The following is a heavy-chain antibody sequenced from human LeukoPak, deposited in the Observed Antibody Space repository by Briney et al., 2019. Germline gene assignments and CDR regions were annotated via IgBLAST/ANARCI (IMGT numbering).Heavy chain of an antibody. CDR2: MYNSGST. CDR3: AREIYYGMDV. Sequence: SETLSLTCTVSGGSISNYYWSWIRQPPGEGLEWIGYMYNSGSTNYNPSLKSRVTISVDTTKNQFSLKLSSVTAADTAVYYCAREIYYGMDVWGQGTTVTVSS. V-gene: IGHV4-59*01. J-gene: IGHJ6*02. CDR1: GGSISNYY.